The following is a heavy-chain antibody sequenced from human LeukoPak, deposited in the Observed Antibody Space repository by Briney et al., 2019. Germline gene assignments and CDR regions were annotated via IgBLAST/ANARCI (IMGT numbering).Heavy chain of an antibody. V-gene: IGHV3-21*01. J-gene: IGHJ3*02. CDR3: ARDPPAELELIRVDAFDI. D-gene: IGHD1-7*01. CDR2: ISSSSSYI. CDR1: GFTFSSYS. Sequence: GGSLRLSCAASGFTFSSYSMNWVRQAPGKGLEWVSSISSSSSYIYYADSVKGRFTISRDNAKNSLYLQMNSLRAEDTAVYYCARDPPAELELIRVDAFDIWGQGTMVTVSS.